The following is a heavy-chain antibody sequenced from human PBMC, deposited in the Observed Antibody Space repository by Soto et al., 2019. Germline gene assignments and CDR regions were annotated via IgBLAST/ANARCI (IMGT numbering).Heavy chain of an antibody. CDR1: GFTFSDYY. D-gene: IGHD6-13*01. J-gene: IGHJ6*03. V-gene: IGHV3-11*01. CDR3: AREEQHLVLRDYYYDYYMDV. Sequence: QVQLVESGGGLVKPGGSLRLSCAASGFTFSDYYMSWIRQAPGKGLEWVSYISSSGSTIYYADSVKGRFTISRDNAKNSLYLQMNSLRAEDTAVYYCAREEQHLVLRDYYYDYYMDVWGKGTTVTVSS. CDR2: ISSSGSTI.